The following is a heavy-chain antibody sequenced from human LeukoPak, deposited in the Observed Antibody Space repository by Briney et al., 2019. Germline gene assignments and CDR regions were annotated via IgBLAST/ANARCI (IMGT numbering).Heavy chain of an antibody. D-gene: IGHD5-12*01. CDR2: IKQDGSEK. Sequence: SAGSLRLSCAASGFTFSSYWTSWVRQAPGKGLEWLANIKQDGSEKYYVDSVKGRFTISRDNAKNSLYLQMNSLRAEDTAVYYCARCGYGVRDAFDIWGQGTMVTVSS. V-gene: IGHV3-7*01. J-gene: IGHJ3*02. CDR3: ARCGYGVRDAFDI. CDR1: GFTFSSYW.